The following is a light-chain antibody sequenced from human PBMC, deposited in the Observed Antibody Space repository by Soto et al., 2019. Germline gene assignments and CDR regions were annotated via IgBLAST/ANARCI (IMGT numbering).Light chain of an antibody. Sequence: QAVVTQEPSFSVSPGGTVTLTCGLNSGSVSTSYNPSWYQQTPGQAPRTLIYSTNTRSSGVPDRFSGSILGNKAALTITGAQADDESDYYCVLYMGSAWVFGGGTKVTVL. CDR1: SGSVSTSYN. CDR3: VLYMGSAWV. J-gene: IGLJ3*02. V-gene: IGLV8-61*01. CDR2: STN.